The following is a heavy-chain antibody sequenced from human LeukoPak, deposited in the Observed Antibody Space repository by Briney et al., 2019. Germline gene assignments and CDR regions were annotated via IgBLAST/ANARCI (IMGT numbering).Heavy chain of an antibody. D-gene: IGHD5-12*01. CDR1: GGSFSGYY. J-gene: IGHJ4*02. CDR3: ARRGSRPQNRGWLQPNDY. V-gene: IGHV4-34*01. CDR2: INHSGST. Sequence: PSETLSLTCAVYGGSFSGYYWSWIRQPPGKGLEWIGEINHSGSTNYNPSLKSRVTISVDTSKNQFSLKLSSVTAADTAVYYCARRGSRPQNRGWLQPNDYWGQGTLVTVSS.